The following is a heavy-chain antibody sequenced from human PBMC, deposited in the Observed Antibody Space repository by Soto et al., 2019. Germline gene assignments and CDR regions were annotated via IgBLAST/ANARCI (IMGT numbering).Heavy chain of an antibody. CDR2: IYHSGST. CDR3: ASVGSDYDNSGYYLP. J-gene: IGHJ5*02. Sequence: KPGGSLRLSCAASGFTFSSYAMTWVRQPPGKGLEWIGEIYHSGSTTYNPSLKSRATISVDKSENQFSLRLKSVTAADTAVYYCASVGSDYDNSGYYLPWGPGTLVTVSS. CDR1: GFTFSSYAM. V-gene: IGHV4-4*02. D-gene: IGHD3-22*01.